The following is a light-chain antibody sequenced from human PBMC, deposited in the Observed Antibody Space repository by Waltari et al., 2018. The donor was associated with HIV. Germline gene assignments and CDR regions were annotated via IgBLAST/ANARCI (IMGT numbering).Light chain of an antibody. CDR3: CSHADSSILV. V-gene: IGLV2-23*02. Sequence: QSALTQPASVSGSPRQSITISCTGTSSDVGSYNLVSWYQRHPGKAPKLMIYEVNKRPSGVSNRFSGSKSGNTASLTISGLQAEDEADYYCCSHADSSILVFGGGTRLTVL. J-gene: IGLJ3*02. CDR2: EVN. CDR1: SSDVGSYNL.